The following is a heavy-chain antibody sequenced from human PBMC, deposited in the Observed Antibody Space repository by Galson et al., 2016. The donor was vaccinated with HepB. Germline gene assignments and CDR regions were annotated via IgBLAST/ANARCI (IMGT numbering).Heavy chain of an antibody. V-gene: IGHV1-69*13. CDR2: IIPIFGTA. D-gene: IGHD3-3*01. J-gene: IGHJ4*02. Sequence: SVKVSCKASGGTFSSHAISWVRQAPGRGLEWMGGIIPIFGTANYAQKFQGRVAITADESTSTVYMELNSLRSEDTAVYYCAAGYYDFSSGNFDYWGQGTLVTVSS. CDR3: AAGYYDFSSGNFDY. CDR1: GGTFSSHA.